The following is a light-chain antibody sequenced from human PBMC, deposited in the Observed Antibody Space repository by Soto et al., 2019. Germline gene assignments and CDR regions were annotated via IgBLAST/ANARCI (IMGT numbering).Light chain of an antibody. CDR2: DVS. CDR3: SSYTSSSTLLVV. Sequence: QSALTQPASVSGSPGQSFTISCTGTSSDVGGYNYVSWYQQHPGKAPKLMIYDVSNRPSGVSNRFSGSKSGNTASLTISGLQAEDEADYYCSSYTSSSTLLVVFGGGTKLTVL. V-gene: IGLV2-14*01. J-gene: IGLJ2*01. CDR1: SSDVGGYNY.